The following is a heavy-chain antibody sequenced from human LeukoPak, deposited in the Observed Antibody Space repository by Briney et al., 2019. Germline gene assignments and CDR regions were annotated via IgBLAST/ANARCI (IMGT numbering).Heavy chain of an antibody. Sequence: GASVTVSCKASGYTFTSYDINWVRQATGQGLEWMGWMNPNSGNTGYAQKFQGRVTMTRNTSISTAYMELSSLRSEDTAVYYCARTKSVLLWFGESSQDFDYWGQGTLVTVSS. CDR3: ARTKSVLLWFGESSQDFDY. CDR2: MNPNSGNT. CDR1: GYTFTSYD. J-gene: IGHJ4*02. V-gene: IGHV1-8*01. D-gene: IGHD3-10*01.